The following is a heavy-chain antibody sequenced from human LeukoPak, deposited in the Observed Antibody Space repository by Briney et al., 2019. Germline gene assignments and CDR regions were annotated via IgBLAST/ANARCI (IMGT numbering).Heavy chain of an antibody. CDR1: GYTFTSYD. CDR2: MNPNSGNT. V-gene: IGHV1-8*01. J-gene: IGHJ6*03. Sequence: ASVKVSCKASGYTFTSYDINWVRQATGQGLEWMGWMNPNSGNTGYAQKFQGRVTMTRNTSISTAYMELSRLRSDDTAVYYCATTTRIPAAENYYYYYMDVWGKGTTVTVSS. CDR3: ATTTRIPAAENYYYYYMDV. D-gene: IGHD2-2*01.